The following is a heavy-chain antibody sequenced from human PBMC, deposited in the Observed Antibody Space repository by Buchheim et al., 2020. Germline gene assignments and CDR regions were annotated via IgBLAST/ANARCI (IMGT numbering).Heavy chain of an antibody. CDR2: ISPSGRPI. CDR1: GFTFNIFS. V-gene: IGHV3-48*01. Sequence: EVQLVESGGDLVQPGGPLRLSCAASGFTFNIFSMNWVRQAPGKGLEWVSYISPSGRPIYYTATVKGRFTISRDNAKNTLNMQMNNLRAEDTAVYYCARETDYFDYRGQGAL. J-gene: IGHJ4*02. CDR3: ARETDYFDY.